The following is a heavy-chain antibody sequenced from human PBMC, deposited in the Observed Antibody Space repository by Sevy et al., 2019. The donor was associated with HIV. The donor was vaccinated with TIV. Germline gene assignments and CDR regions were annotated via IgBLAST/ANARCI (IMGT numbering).Heavy chain of an antibody. D-gene: IGHD5-18*01. J-gene: IGHJ6*02. CDR1: GFIVSSNY. CDR3: ARDRNTAMVIGMDV. V-gene: IGHV3-53*01. Sequence: GGSLRLSCAASGFIVSSNYMSWVRQAPGKGLEWVSVIYSGGSTYYADGVKGRFTISRDNSKNTLYLQMNSLRAEDTAVYYCARDRNTAMVIGMDVWGQGTTVTVSS. CDR2: IYSGGST.